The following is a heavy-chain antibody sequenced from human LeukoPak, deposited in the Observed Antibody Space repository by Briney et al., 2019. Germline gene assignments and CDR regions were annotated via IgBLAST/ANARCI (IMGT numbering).Heavy chain of an antibody. CDR3: AKDSDITGTTYYYY. D-gene: IGHD1-7*01. J-gene: IGHJ4*02. CDR1: GFTFSSYG. Sequence: GGSLRLSCAASGFTFSSYGMHWVRQAPGKGLEWVAVIWYDGSNKYYADSVKGRFTISRDNSKNTLYLQMNSLRAEDTAVYYCAKDSDITGTTYYYYWGQGTLVTVSS. V-gene: IGHV3-33*06. CDR2: IWYDGSNK.